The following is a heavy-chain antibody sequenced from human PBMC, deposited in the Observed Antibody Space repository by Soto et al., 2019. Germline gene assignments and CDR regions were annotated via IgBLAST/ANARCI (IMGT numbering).Heavy chain of an antibody. V-gene: IGHV4-31*03. Sequence: QVQLQESGPGLVKPSQTLSLTCTVSGGSISSGGYYWSWIRQHPGKGLEWLGYIYYSGSTYYNPSLKSRVTISVDTSKNQLSLKLSSVSAADTAVYYCARDDLASSWYVAAYGMDVWGQGTTFTVSS. CDR3: ARDDLASSWYVAAYGMDV. D-gene: IGHD6-13*01. CDR2: IYYSGST. J-gene: IGHJ6*02. CDR1: GGSISSGGYY.